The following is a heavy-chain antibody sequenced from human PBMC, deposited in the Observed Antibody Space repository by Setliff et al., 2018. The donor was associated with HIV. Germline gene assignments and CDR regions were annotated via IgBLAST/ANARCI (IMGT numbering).Heavy chain of an antibody. CDR3: ARLTIFGVVMATYYMDV. CDR1: GGSIRSHY. D-gene: IGHD3-3*01. Sequence: SETLSLTCTVSGGSIRSHYWSWIRQPPGKGLEWIGYIYYRGNTNYNPSLKSRVTISVDTSKNQFSLKLSSVTAADTAVYYCARLTIFGVVMATYYMDVWGKGTTVTVSS. V-gene: IGHV4-59*11. CDR2: IYYRGNT. J-gene: IGHJ6*03.